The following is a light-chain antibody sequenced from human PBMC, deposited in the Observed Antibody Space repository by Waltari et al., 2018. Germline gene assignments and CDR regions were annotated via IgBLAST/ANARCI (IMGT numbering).Light chain of an antibody. CDR1: SSDVGSSNL. V-gene: IGLV2-23*01. Sequence: QSALTQPASVSGSPGQSITLSCTGTSSDVGSSNLVSWYQQHPGKAPKLMIYEGSKWPSGVSDRFSGSKSGNTASLTISGLQAEDEADYYCCSYAGSSTVVFGGGTKLTVL. CDR2: EGS. CDR3: CSYAGSSTVV. J-gene: IGLJ2*01.